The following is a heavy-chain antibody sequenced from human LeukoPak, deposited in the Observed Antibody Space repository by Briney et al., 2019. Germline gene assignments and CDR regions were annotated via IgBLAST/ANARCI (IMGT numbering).Heavy chain of an antibody. CDR1: GFIFSDYG. D-gene: IGHD1-26*01. Sequence: PGGSLRLSCAASGFIFSDYGMHWVRQAPGKGLEWVAIIWYDGSNKYYADSVEGRFTIFRDNSKNTLYLQMNTLRAEDTAIYYCAKDGGTVGATTHWYSGLWGRGTLVTVSS. V-gene: IGHV3-33*06. J-gene: IGHJ2*01. CDR2: IWYDGSNK. CDR3: AKDGGTVGATTHWYSGL.